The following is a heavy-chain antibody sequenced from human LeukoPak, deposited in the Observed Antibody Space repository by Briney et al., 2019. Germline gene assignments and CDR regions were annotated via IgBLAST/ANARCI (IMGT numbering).Heavy chain of an antibody. D-gene: IGHD3-10*01. Sequence: GGSLRLSCAASGFTFSSYAMSWVRQAPGKGLEWVSAISGSGGSTYYADSVKGRFTISRDNSKSTLYLQMNSLIAEDTAVYYCAKDLRGYYGSGSPSGLDYWGQGTLVTVSS. J-gene: IGHJ4*02. CDR3: AKDLRGYYGSGSPSGLDY. CDR1: GFTFSSYA. CDR2: ISGSGGST. V-gene: IGHV3-23*01.